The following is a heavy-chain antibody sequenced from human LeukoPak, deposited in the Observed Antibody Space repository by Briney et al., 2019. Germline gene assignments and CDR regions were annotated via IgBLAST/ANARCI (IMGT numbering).Heavy chain of an antibody. V-gene: IGHV3-15*01. J-gene: IGHJ4*02. Sequence: GGSLRLSCAASGFTFSNAWMSWVRQAPGKGREWVGRIKSKTDGGTIDYAAPVKGRFTILRDDSKNTLYLQMNSLKTEDTAVYFCGYYDRSAYYYFDYWGQGTLVTVSS. CDR3: GYYDRSAYYYFDY. CDR2: IKSKTDGGTI. D-gene: IGHD3-22*01. CDR1: GFTFSNAW.